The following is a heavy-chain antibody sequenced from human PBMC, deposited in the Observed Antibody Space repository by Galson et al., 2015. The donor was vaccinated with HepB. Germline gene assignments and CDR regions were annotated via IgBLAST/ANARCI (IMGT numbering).Heavy chain of an antibody. Sequence: SLRLSCAASGFTFSSYAMSWVRQAPGKGLEWVSAISGSGGSTYYADSVKGRFTISRDNSKNTLYLQMNSLRAEDTAVYYCAKSIVVVAARSPFFDYWGQGTLVTVSS. CDR3: AKSIVVVAARSPFFDY. D-gene: IGHD2-15*01. V-gene: IGHV3-23*01. CDR1: GFTFSSYA. CDR2: ISGSGGST. J-gene: IGHJ4*02.